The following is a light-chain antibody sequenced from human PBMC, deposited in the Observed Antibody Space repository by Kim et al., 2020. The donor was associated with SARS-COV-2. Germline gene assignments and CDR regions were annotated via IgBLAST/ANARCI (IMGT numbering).Light chain of an antibody. CDR1: QSLAINR. Sequence: SPAETPTPSFRASQSLAINRLAWFQQKPGQPPRLLIYGTSSRATGIADRFSAGGSGTDFTLTISRLEPEDFAIYYCQQYDWPPYTFGQGTKLEI. CDR2: GTS. CDR3: QQYDWPPYT. V-gene: IGKV3-20*01. J-gene: IGKJ2*01.